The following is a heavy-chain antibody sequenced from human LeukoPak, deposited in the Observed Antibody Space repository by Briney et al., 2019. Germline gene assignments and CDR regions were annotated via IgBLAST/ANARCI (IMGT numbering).Heavy chain of an antibody. D-gene: IGHD3-3*01. CDR2: IYYSGST. V-gene: IGHV4-59*01. Sequence: RTSETLSLTCTVSGGSISSYYWSWIRQPPGKGLEWIGYIYYSGSTNYNPSLKSRVTISVDTSKNQFSLKLSSVTAADTAVYYCARAGYDFWSGQTNDYYYMDVWGKGTTVTVSS. J-gene: IGHJ6*03. CDR1: GGSISSYY. CDR3: ARAGYDFWSGQTNDYYYMDV.